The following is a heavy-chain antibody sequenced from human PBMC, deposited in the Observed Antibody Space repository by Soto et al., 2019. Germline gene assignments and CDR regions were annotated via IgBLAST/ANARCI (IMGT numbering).Heavy chain of an antibody. J-gene: IGHJ5*02. Sequence: GSLRLSCAASGFTFSNYGMHWVRQAPGKGLEWVSYISSSSSYTNYADSVKGRFTISRDNAKNSLYLQMNSLRAEDTAVYYCARDSAMVPYGRFDPWGQGTLVTVSS. V-gene: IGHV3-21*05. CDR3: ARDSAMVPYGRFDP. CDR2: ISSSSSYT. D-gene: IGHD5-18*01. CDR1: GFTFSNYG.